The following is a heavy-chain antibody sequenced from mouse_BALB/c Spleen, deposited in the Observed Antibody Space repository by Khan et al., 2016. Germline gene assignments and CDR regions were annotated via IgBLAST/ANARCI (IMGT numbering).Heavy chain of an antibody. J-gene: IGHJ4*01. Sequence: EVQLVESGGGLVQPKGSLKLSCAASEYTFNTYAMNWVRQAPGKGLEWVARIRSKSDNYATYYADSVKDRFTISRDDSQGMIYLQMNNLKTEDTAMYYCVGYDYDYWGQGISVTVSS. CDR2: IRSKSDNYAT. D-gene: IGHD2-4*01. V-gene: IGHV10-1*02. CDR3: VGYDYDY. CDR1: EYTFNTYA.